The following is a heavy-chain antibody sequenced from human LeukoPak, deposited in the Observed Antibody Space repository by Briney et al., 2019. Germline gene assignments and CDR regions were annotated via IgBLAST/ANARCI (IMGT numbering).Heavy chain of an antibody. CDR2: ISPTGSTT. Sequence: GGSLRLSCIASGFSFSGHWMHWARQLPGKGLVWVSRISPTGSTTSYADSVKGRFTISRDNAKNSLYLQMNSLRVEDTAFYYCAKDNRRHYTSGPNPDSLHWGQGALVTVSS. J-gene: IGHJ4*02. CDR1: GFSFSGHW. CDR3: AKDNRRHYTSGPNPDSLH. D-gene: IGHD6-19*01. V-gene: IGHV3-74*01.